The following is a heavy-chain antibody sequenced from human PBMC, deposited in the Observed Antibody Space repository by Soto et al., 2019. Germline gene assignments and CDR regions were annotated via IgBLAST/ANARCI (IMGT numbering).Heavy chain of an antibody. D-gene: IGHD3-10*01. V-gene: IGHV4-31*03. Sequence: QVQLQESGPGLVKPSQTLSLTCTVSGGSISSGGYYWSWILQHPGKGLEWIGYIYDSGSTYYNPSLKSRVTISVDSSKSQFSLKLSTGTAADTAVYYCAIDHWSVSSGSYGNYCMDVWSQGTTVTVSS. CDR3: AIDHWSVSSGSYGNYCMDV. CDR1: GGSISSGGYY. J-gene: IGHJ6*02. CDR2: IYDSGST.